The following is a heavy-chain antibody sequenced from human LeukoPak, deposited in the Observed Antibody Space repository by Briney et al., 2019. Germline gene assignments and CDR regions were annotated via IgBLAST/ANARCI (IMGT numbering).Heavy chain of an antibody. D-gene: IGHD3-16*01. V-gene: IGHV1-69*04. CDR1: GGTFISYA. J-gene: IGHJ4*02. CDR2: IIPIRGIA. CDR3: ARGAFGAPRASYYFDY. Sequence: XVTVSCKASGGTFISYAISWVRQAPGQGLEWMGRIIPIRGIANYAQKFQGRVTITADKSTSTAYMELSSLRSEDTAVYYCARGAFGAPRASYYFDYWGQGTLVXVSS.